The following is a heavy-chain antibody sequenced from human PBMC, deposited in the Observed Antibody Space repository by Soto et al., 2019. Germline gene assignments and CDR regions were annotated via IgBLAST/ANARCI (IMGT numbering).Heavy chain of an antibody. V-gene: IGHV3-48*01. J-gene: IGHJ5*02. CDR3: ARGGTVSTA. Sequence: VQLVESGGGLVQPGGSLRLSCAASGFSISTPSMNWVRQAPGKGLEWVSFISSGNNALYYADSVKGRFKISRDIAKNSVYLQMNSLGAEDTAVYYCARGGTVSTAWGQGTRVTVSS. D-gene: IGHD4-4*01. CDR2: ISSGNNAL. CDR1: GFSISTPS.